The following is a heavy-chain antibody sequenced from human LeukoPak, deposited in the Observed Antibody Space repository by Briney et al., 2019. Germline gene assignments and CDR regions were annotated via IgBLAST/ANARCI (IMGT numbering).Heavy chain of an antibody. CDR1: GFTFSSYA. Sequence: PGGSLRLSCAASGFTFSSYAMHWVRQAPGKGLEWVAVISYDGSNKYYADSVKGRFTISRDNSKNTLYLQMNSLRAEDTAVYYCARVSTRYYYYYMDVWGKGTTVTVSS. J-gene: IGHJ6*03. CDR3: ARVSTRYYYYYMDV. CDR2: ISYDGSNK. V-gene: IGHV3-30*04. D-gene: IGHD2/OR15-2a*01.